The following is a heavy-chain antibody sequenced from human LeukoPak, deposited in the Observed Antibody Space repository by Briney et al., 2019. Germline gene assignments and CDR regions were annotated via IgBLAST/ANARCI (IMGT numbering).Heavy chain of an antibody. Sequence: PSETLSLTCTVSGGSISSSSYYWGWIRQPPGKGLEWIGSIYFSGSPYHNPSLKSRVTMSVDTSKNQFSLKLNSVTAADTAVYFCTRLLHDSRGYYYFDYWGQGTLATVSS. J-gene: IGHJ4*02. CDR1: GGSISSSSYY. CDR2: IYFSGSP. CDR3: TRLLHDSRGYYYFDY. D-gene: IGHD3-22*01. V-gene: IGHV4-39*01.